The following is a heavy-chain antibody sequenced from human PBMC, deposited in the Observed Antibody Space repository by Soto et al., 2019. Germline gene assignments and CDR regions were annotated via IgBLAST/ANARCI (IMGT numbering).Heavy chain of an antibody. J-gene: IGHJ3*02. V-gene: IGHV3-21*01. CDR1: GFTFSSYS. CDR3: ASGVGANRLDAFDI. Sequence: EVQLVESGGGLVKPGGSLRLSCAASGFTFSSYSMNWVRQAPGKGLEWVSSISSSSSYIYYADSVKGRFTISRDNAKNSLYLQMNSLRGEDTAVYHCASGVGANRLDAFDIWGQGTMVTVSS. D-gene: IGHD1-26*01. CDR2: ISSSSSYI.